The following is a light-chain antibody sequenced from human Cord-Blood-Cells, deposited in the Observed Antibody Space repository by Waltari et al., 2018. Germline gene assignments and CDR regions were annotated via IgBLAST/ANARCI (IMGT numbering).Light chain of an antibody. CDR2: EGS. Sequence: QSALTQPASVSGSPGQSITISCTGTSSDVGGYNLVPWYQQPPGKAPKLMIYEGSKRPSGVSNRFSGSKSGNTASLTISGLQAEDEADYYCCSYAGSSTYVFGTGTKVTVL. J-gene: IGLJ1*01. CDR1: SSDVGGYNL. V-gene: IGLV2-23*01. CDR3: CSYAGSSTYV.